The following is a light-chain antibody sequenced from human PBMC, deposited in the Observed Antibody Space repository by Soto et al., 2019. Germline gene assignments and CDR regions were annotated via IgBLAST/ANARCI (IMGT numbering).Light chain of an antibody. V-gene: IGLV2-14*03. J-gene: IGLJ1*01. CDR1: SSDVGGYNY. CDR3: SSYTTSNTRQIV. Sequence: SALTQPSPLSGSPGQSITLSCTGTSSDVGGYNYVSWYQHHPGKAPKLIIYDVSNRPSGVSIRFSGSKSDNTASLTISGLQPEDEADYHCSSYTTSNTRQIVFGTGTKVTVL. CDR2: DVS.